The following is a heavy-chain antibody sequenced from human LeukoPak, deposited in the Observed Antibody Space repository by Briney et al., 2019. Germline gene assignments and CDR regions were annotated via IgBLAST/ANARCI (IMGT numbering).Heavy chain of an antibody. D-gene: IGHD6-13*01. CDR3: ARDRSSSWHAFDI. V-gene: IGHV4-59*01. CDR1: GGSISSYY. Sequence: PSETLSLTCTVSGGSISSYYWSWIRQPPGKGLEWIGYIYYSGSTYYNPSLKSRVTISVDTSKNQFSLKLSSVTAADTAVYYCARDRSSSWHAFDIWGQGTMVTVSS. J-gene: IGHJ3*02. CDR2: IYYSGST.